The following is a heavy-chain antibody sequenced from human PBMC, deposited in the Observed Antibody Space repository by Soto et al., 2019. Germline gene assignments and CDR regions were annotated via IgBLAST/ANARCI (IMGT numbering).Heavy chain of an antibody. CDR3: AMASGDYYGMDV. CDR2: ISSSSSYT. J-gene: IGHJ6*02. Sequence: PGGSLRLSCAASGFTFSDYYMSWIRQAPGKGLEWVSYISSSSSYTNYADSVKGRFTISRDNAKNSLYLQMNSLRAEDTAVYYCAMASGDYYGMDVWGQGTTVTVSS. D-gene: IGHD3-10*01. V-gene: IGHV3-11*06. CDR1: GFTFSDYY.